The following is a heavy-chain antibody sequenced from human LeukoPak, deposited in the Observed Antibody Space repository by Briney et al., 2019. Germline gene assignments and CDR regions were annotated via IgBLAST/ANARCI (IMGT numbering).Heavy chain of an antibody. CDR1: GYTFTSYG. CDR2: ISAYNGNT. J-gene: IGHJ4*02. D-gene: IGHD4-23*01. V-gene: IGHV1-18*01. CDR3: ASSSRGVTQRYDY. Sequence: GASVKVSCKASGYTFTSYGISWVRQAPGQGLEWMGWISAYNGNTNYAQKFQGRVTITTDESTSTAYMELSSLRSEDTAVYYCASSSRGVTQRYDYWGQGTLVTVSS.